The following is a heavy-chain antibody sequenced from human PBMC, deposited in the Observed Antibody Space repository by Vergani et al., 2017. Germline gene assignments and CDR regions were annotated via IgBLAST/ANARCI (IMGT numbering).Heavy chain of an antibody. CDR2: IYPGDSDT. CDR3: ARHAASRYCCGGSCYDRPTYYYYMDV. D-gene: IGHD2-15*01. CDR1: GYSFTSYW. V-gene: IGHV5-51*01. Sequence: EVQLVQSGAEVKKPGESLKISCKGSGYSFTSYWIGWVRQMPGKGLEWMGIIYPGDSDTRYSPSFQGQVTISADKSISTAYLQWSSLKDSDTAMYYCARHAASRYCCGGSCYDRPTYYYYMDVWGKGTTVTVSS. J-gene: IGHJ6*03.